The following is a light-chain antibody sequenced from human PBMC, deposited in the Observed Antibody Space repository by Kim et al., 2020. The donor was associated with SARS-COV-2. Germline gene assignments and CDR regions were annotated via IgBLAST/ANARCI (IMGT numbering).Light chain of an antibody. CDR1: KLGNKY. CDR2: QDT. CDR3: QAGDSSTARV. V-gene: IGLV3-1*01. Sequence: VPPGQTASIPCSGDKLGNKYACWYQPKPGQSPVLVIYQDTRRPSGIPERFSGSNSGNTATLTISGTQAMDEADYYCQAGDSSTARVFGGGTQLTVL. J-gene: IGLJ2*01.